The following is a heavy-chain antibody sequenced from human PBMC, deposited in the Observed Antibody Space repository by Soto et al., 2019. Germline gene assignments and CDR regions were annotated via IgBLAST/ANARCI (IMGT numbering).Heavy chain of an antibody. CDR2: ISAYNGNT. Sequence: ASVKVSCKASGYTFTSYDISWVRQAPGQGLEWMGWISAYNGNTNYAQKLQGRVTMTTDTSTSTAYMELRSLRSDDTAVYYCARGGRYCSSTSCAILDYWGQGTLVTVSS. V-gene: IGHV1-18*04. CDR3: ARGGRYCSSTSCAILDY. D-gene: IGHD2-2*01. J-gene: IGHJ4*02. CDR1: GYTFTSYD.